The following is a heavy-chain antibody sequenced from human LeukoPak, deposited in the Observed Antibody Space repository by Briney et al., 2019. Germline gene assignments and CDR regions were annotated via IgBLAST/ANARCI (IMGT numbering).Heavy chain of an antibody. CDR1: GYTFTSYA. Sequence: ASVKVSCKASGYTFTSYALDWVLRAPVPGLECMGWINTNTGNPTYAQGFTGRFVFSLDTSVSTAYLQISSLKAEDTAVYYCARSGGTGYAYWFDPWGQGTLVTVSS. D-gene: IGHD2-8*01. V-gene: IGHV7-4-1*02. CDR3: ARSGGTGYAYWFDP. J-gene: IGHJ5*02. CDR2: INTNTGNP.